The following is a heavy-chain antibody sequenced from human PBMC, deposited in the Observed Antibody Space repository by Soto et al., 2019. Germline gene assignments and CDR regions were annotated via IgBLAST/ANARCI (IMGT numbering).Heavy chain of an antibody. V-gene: IGHV4-30-2*01. Sequence: QLQLQESGSKLVKPSQTLSLTCAVSGGAISSGGYSWSWIRQPPGKGLEWIGYIYHSVSTYYNPSVKSQVTISVDRSRNNFPPTLSSWTATNTAVYYCARVTPIFYWGQGTLVTVSS. D-gene: IGHD3-9*01. J-gene: IGHJ4*02. CDR2: IYHSVST. CDR1: GGAISSGGYS. CDR3: ARVTPIFY.